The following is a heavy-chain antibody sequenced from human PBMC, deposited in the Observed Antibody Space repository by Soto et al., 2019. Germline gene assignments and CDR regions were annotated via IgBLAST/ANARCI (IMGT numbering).Heavy chain of an antibody. CDR1: GGSINGYY. CDR2: ISYSGST. J-gene: IGHJ3*02. Sequence: SETLSLTCTVSGGSINGYYWSWIRQPPGKGLEWIGYISYSGSTNYNPSLKSRVTISVDTSKNQFTLKLSSVTAADTAVYYCARVPWQWLGGYAFDIWGQGTMVTVSS. V-gene: IGHV4-59*01. D-gene: IGHD6-19*01. CDR3: ARVPWQWLGGYAFDI.